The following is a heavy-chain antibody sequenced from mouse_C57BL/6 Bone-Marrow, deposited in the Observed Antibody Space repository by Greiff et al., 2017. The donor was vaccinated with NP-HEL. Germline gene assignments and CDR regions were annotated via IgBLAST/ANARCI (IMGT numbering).Heavy chain of an antibody. Sequence: EVQLVESGGGLVQPKGSLKLSCAASGFSFNTYAMNWVRQAPGKGLEWVARIRSKSNNYATYYADSVKDRFTISRDDSESMLYLQMNNLKTEDTAMYYCVRRAGYFGWFAYWGQGTLVTVSA. CDR3: VRRAGYFGWFAY. J-gene: IGHJ3*01. CDR2: IRSKSNNYAT. D-gene: IGHD2-3*01. CDR1: GFSFNTYA. V-gene: IGHV10-1*01.